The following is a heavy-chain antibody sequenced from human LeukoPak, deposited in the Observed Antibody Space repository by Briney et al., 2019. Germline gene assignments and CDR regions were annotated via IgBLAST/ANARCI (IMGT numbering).Heavy chain of an antibody. CDR2: INRDGSST. V-gene: IGHV3-74*01. Sequence: PGGSLRLSCAASGFTFSSYWMHWVRQAPGKGLVWVSRINRDGSSTSYADFVKGRFTISRDNAKNTLYLQMNSLRAEDTAVFYCARDRWDAFDIWGQGTMVTVSS. J-gene: IGHJ3*02. D-gene: IGHD1-26*01. CDR3: ARDRWDAFDI. CDR1: GFTFSSYW.